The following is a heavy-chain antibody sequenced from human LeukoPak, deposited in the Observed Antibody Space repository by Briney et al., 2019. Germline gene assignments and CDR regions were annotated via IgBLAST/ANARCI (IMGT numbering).Heavy chain of an antibody. V-gene: IGHV4-4*02. CDR1: GGSISSNNW. Sequence: SETLSLTCAVSGGSISSNNWWGWVRQPPGKGLEWIGEIYHSGSPNYNPSLKSRVTISVDKSRNHFSLNLSSVTAADTAVYYCARVNINNWHSCDYWGRGTLVTVSS. CDR3: ARVNINNWHSCDY. D-gene: IGHD1-1*01. J-gene: IGHJ4*02. CDR2: IYHSGSP.